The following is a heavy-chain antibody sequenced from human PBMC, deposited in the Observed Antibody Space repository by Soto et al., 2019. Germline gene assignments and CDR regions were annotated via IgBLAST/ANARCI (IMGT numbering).Heavy chain of an antibody. CDR3: AKQRSSGWYAIFPWNAFDL. CDR2: ISYDGSNK. J-gene: IGHJ3*01. CDR1: GFTFSSYG. V-gene: IGHV3-30*18. Sequence: ESGGGVVQPGRSLRLSCAASGFTFSSYGMHWVRQAPGKGLEWVAVISYDGSNKYYADSVKGRFTISRDNSKNTLYLQMNSLRPEDTAVYYCAKQRSSGWYAIFPWNAFDLWGQGTMVTVSS. D-gene: IGHD6-19*01.